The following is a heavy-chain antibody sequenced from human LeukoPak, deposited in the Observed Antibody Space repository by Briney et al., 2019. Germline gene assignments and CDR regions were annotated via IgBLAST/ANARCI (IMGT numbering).Heavy chain of an antibody. J-gene: IGHJ4*02. D-gene: IGHD1-26*01. CDR2: ISWNSRII. V-gene: IGHV3-9*01. Sequence: PGGSLRLSCAASGFIFDDYAMYWVRQAPGKGLEWVSGISWNSRIIDYADSVEGRFTISRDNAKTSLFLQMNSLTTDDTAFYYCARLTGAASGTYYFDFWGQGTLVTVSS. CDR3: ARLTGAASGTYYFDF. CDR1: GFIFDDYA.